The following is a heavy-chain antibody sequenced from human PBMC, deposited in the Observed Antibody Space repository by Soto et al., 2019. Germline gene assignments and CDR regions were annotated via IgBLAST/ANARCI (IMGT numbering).Heavy chain of an antibody. CDR3: GSSGYPHDAFDI. V-gene: IGHV1-69*02. D-gene: IGHD3-22*01. Sequence: QVQLVQSGAEVKKPGSSVKVSCKASGGTFSSYTISWMRQAPGQGLEWMGRIIPILGIANYEQKFQGRVTITADKSTSSAYMELSSLRSEDTAVYYCGSSGYPHDAFDIWGQGTMVTVSS. CDR1: GGTFSSYT. J-gene: IGHJ3*02. CDR2: IIPILGIA.